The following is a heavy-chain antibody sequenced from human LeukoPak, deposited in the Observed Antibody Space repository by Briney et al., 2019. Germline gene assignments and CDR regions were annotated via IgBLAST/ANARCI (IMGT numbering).Heavy chain of an antibody. CDR1: GFTFSNYG. Sequence: PGGSLRLSCAASGFTFSNYGMHWVRQAPGKGLEWVAVISYDGSNKYYADSVKGRFTISRDRSKNTLFLQMNSLRAEDTAVYYCAKQNVELMVFARSALDIWGQGTMVTVSS. CDR3: AKQNVELMVFARSALDI. J-gene: IGHJ3*02. D-gene: IGHD2-8*01. V-gene: IGHV3-30*18. CDR2: ISYDGSNK.